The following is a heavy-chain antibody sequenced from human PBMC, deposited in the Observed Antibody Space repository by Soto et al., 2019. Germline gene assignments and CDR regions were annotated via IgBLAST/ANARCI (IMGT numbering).Heavy chain of an antibody. Sequence: GGSLRLSCAASGFTFSSYAMSWVRQAPGKGLEWVSAISGSGGSTYYADSVKGRFTISRDNSKNTLYLQMNSLRAEDTAVYYCASLGGYGSGSYYKVDYWGQGTLVTVSS. J-gene: IGHJ4*02. CDR1: GFTFSSYA. V-gene: IGHV3-23*01. CDR3: ASLGGYGSGSYYKVDY. D-gene: IGHD3-10*01. CDR2: ISGSGGST.